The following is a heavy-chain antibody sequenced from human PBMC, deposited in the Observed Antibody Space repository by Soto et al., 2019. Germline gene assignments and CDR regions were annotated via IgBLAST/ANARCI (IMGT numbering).Heavy chain of an antibody. V-gene: IGHV3-66*01. CDR1: GFTVDSNY. J-gene: IGHJ4*02. Sequence: GGSLRLSCAASGFTVDSNYMSWVRQAPGKGPEWVSVIYKSGNTYYADSVKGRFTISRDISKTTLFLQMDNLRAEDTALYYCARDGGADYGLKFDHWGRGTLVTVSS. CDR2: IYKSGNT. D-gene: IGHD4-17*01. CDR3: ARDGGADYGLKFDH.